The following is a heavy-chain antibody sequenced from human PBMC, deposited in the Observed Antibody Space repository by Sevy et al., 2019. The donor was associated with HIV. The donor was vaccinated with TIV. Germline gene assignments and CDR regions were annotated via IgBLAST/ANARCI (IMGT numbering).Heavy chain of an antibody. CDR2: ISGSGGST. J-gene: IGHJ3*02. CDR3: AKDYDIVVVRGGDAFDI. Sequence: GGSLRLSCAASGFTFSSYAMSWVRQAPGKGLEWVSAISGSGGSTYYADSVKGRFTISRDNSKNTLYLQMNSLRAEDTAVYYCAKDYDIVVVRGGDAFDIWGQGTMVTVSS. V-gene: IGHV3-23*01. CDR1: GFTFSSYA. D-gene: IGHD2-21*01.